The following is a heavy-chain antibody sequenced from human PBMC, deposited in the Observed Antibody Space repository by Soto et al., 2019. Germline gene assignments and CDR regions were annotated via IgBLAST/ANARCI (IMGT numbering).Heavy chain of an antibody. Sequence: QVQLQESGPGLVMHSETLSLTCTVSGDSISGSPYYWGWIRQPPGKRLEWIGSIFYDAYTVYTPSLKSRVIISVDTSKNQFSLKLTSVAAADTATYFCARLQTAVPHYLGQGILVTVSS. D-gene: IGHD6-13*01. CDR3: ARLQTAVPHY. V-gene: IGHV4-39*01. CDR1: GDSISGSPYY. CDR2: IFYDAYT. J-gene: IGHJ4*02.